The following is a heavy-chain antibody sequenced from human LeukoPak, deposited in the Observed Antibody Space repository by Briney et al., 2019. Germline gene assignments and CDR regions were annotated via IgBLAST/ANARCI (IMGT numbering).Heavy chain of an antibody. CDR1: GGSINSGRYY. CDR2: IYYSGST. V-gene: IGHV4-61*01. Sequence: PSETLSLTCTVSGGSINSGRYYWSWIRQPPGKGLEWIGYIYYSGSTNYNPSLKSRVTISVDTSKNQFSLKLSSVTAADTAVYYCARVDSSGYTYYFDYWGQGTLVTVSS. J-gene: IGHJ4*02. D-gene: IGHD3-22*01. CDR3: ARVDSSGYTYYFDY.